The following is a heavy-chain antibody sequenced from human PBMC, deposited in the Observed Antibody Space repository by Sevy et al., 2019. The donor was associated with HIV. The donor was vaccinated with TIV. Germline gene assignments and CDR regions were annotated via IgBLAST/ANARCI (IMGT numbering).Heavy chain of an antibody. Sequence: ASVKVSCKASGYTFIGYDMHWVRQAPGQGLEWMGWINPNSGGTNYAQKFQGWVTMTRDTSISTAYMELSRLRSDDTAVYYCGHTLVGAAGNNWFDPWGQGTLVTVSS. CDR2: INPNSGGT. D-gene: IGHD6-25*01. V-gene: IGHV1-2*04. CDR3: GHTLVGAAGNNWFDP. J-gene: IGHJ5*02. CDR1: GYTFIGYD.